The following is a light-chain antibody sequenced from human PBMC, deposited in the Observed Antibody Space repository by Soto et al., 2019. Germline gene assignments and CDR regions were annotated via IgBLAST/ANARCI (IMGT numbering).Light chain of an antibody. CDR3: QQYGSSPT. CDR1: RSVSSSY. J-gene: IGKJ5*01. Sequence: DIVLTQSPGTLSLSPGERATLSYRASRSVSSSYLAWYQQKPGQAPRLLIYGASSRATGIPDRFSGSGSGTDFTLTISRLEPEDFAVYYCQQYGSSPTFGQGTRLEIK. CDR2: GAS. V-gene: IGKV3-20*01.